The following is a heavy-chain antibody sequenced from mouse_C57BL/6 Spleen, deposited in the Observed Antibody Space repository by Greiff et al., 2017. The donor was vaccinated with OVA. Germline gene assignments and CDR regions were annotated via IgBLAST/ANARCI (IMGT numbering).Heavy chain of an antibody. J-gene: IGHJ2*01. CDR3: ARYDGYYPDY. D-gene: IGHD2-3*01. CDR1: GYTFTSYW. Sequence: QVHVKQPGAELVRPGSSVKLSCKASGYTFTSYWMHWVKQRPIQGLEWIGNIDPSDSETHYNQKFKDKATLTVDKSSSTAYMQLSSLTSEDSAVYYCARYDGYYPDYWGQGTTLTVSS. V-gene: IGHV1-52*01. CDR2: IDPSDSET.